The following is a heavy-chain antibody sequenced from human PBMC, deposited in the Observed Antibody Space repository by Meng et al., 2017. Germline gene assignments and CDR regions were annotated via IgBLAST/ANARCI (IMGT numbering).Heavy chain of an antibody. D-gene: IGHD5-18*01. V-gene: IGHV3-33*01. Sequence: VRLVGLGGGGVQPGRALRLSCAASGFTFSSYGMHWVRQAPGKGLEWVAVIWYDGSNKYYADSVKGRFTISRDNSKNTLYLQMNSLRAEDTAVYYCAREGQLWARNFDYWGQGTLVTVSS. CDR2: IWYDGSNK. J-gene: IGHJ4*02. CDR1: GFTFSSYG. CDR3: AREGQLWARNFDY.